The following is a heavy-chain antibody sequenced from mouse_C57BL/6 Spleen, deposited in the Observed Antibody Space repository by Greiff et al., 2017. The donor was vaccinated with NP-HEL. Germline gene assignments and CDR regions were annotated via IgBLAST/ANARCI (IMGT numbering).Heavy chain of an antibody. Sequence: VKLQESGSELRSPGSSVKLSCKDFDSEVFPIAYMSWVRQKPGHGFEWIGGILPSIGRTIYGEKFEDKATLDADTLSNTAYLELNSLTSEDSAIYYCARHSSGYGAWFAYWGQGTLVTVSA. J-gene: IGHJ3*01. CDR2: ILPSIGRT. V-gene: IGHV15-2*01. CDR1: DSEVFPIAY. D-gene: IGHD3-2*02. CDR3: ARHSSGYGAWFAY.